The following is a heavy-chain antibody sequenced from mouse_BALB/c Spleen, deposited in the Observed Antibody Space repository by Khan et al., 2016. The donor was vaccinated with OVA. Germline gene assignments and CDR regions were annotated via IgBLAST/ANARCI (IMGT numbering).Heavy chain of an antibody. V-gene: IGHV1-7*01. CDR3: ARDRIDY. CDR1: GYTFSTYW. CDR2: INPSSGYT. J-gene: IGHJ2*01. Sequence: VELEVSGAELAKPGASVKMSCKASGYTFSTYWIHWVKQRPGQGLEWIGYINPSSGYTYYNQRFNDKATLTADKSSSTAYMQLSSLTSEDSAVYYCARDRIDYWGQGTTLTVSS.